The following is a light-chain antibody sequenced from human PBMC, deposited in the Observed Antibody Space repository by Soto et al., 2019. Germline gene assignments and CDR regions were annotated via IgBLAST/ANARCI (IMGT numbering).Light chain of an antibody. Sequence: QSALTQPRSVCGSPGQSVIISCTGTSSDVGGYNYVSWYQQHPGKAPKLMIYDVSKWPSGVPDRFSGSKSGNTASLTISGLQAEDEADYYCCSYAGNSLWVFGGGTMVTVL. V-gene: IGLV2-11*01. CDR3: CSYAGNSLWV. J-gene: IGLJ3*02. CDR1: SSDVGGYNY. CDR2: DVS.